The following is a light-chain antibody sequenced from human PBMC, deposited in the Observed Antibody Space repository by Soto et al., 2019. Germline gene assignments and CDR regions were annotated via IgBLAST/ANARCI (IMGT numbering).Light chain of an antibody. V-gene: IGKV3-15*01. J-gene: IGKJ3*01. CDR2: AAS. CDR1: QGVGRN. Sequence: EIVVTQSPGILSVSPGDRATFSCRASQGVGRNLAWYQQKPGQAPTLLIYAASTRATGLPARFSGSGSGTDFTLTISSLQSEDFAVYYCQEYSKWPLFTFGPGTRVDIK. CDR3: QEYSKWPLFT.